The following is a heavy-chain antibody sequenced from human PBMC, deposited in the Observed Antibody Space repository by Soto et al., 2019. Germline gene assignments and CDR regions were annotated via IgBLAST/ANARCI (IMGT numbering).Heavy chain of an antibody. CDR2: IYYIGNT. CDR1: GGSISSGDYY. V-gene: IGHV4-30-4*01. Sequence: QVQLQESGPGLVKPSQTLSLTCTVSGGSISSGDYYWSWIRQPPGKGLEWIGYIYYIGNTYYNPSLKSRVTISVDTSKNQFSLKLSSVTAADPAVYYCARVKIKRGYSYGDILPYYFDYWGQGTLVTVSS. CDR3: ARVKIKRGYSYGDILPYYFDY. D-gene: IGHD5-18*01. J-gene: IGHJ4*02.